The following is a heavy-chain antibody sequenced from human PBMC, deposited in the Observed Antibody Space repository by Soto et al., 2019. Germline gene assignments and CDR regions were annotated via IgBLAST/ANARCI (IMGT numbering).Heavy chain of an antibody. D-gene: IGHD3-10*01. Sequence: QVQLVQSGAEVKKSGSSVRVSCKASGGTFNSYTLSWVRQAPGQRLEWMGRIIPMLSMSTYAQKFQGRVSIIADKSTNTVYLDLSSLRSDDTAIYYCATSYGSGSRPFDYWGLGTLVTVSS. CDR3: ATSYGSGSRPFDY. CDR1: GGTFNSYT. V-gene: IGHV1-69*02. J-gene: IGHJ4*02. CDR2: IIPMLSMS.